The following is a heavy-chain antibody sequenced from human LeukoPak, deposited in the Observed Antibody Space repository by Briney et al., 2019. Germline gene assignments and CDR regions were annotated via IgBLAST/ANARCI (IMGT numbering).Heavy chain of an antibody. Sequence: PGRSLRLSCAASGFTFSTYGMHWVRQAQGKGLEWVALIWYDGSNENYADSVKGRFTTSRDNSRNTLYLQMNSLRDEDTGVYYCARGGLTIAEATTSWYLDYWGQGTLVTVSS. CDR1: GFTFSTYG. CDR3: ARGGLTIAEATTSWYLDY. J-gene: IGHJ4*02. CDR2: IWYDGSNE. V-gene: IGHV3-33*01. D-gene: IGHD1-26*01.